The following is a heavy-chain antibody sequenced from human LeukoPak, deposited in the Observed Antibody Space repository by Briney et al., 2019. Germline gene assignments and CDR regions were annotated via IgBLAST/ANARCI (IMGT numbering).Heavy chain of an antibody. D-gene: IGHD6-13*01. V-gene: IGHV4-34*01. Sequence: SETLSLTCAVYGGSFSGYYWSWIRQPPGKGLEWIGEINHSGSTNYNPSLKSRVTISVDTSKNQFSLKLSSVTAADTAVYYCARHGYSSSSKHYYFDYWGQGTLVTVSS. J-gene: IGHJ4*02. CDR3: ARHGYSSSSKHYYFDY. CDR2: INHSGST. CDR1: GGSFSGYY.